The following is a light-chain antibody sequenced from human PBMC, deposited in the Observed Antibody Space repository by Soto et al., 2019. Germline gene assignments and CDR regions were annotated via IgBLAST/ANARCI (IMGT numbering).Light chain of an antibody. CDR1: SSDVGGYKY. CDR3: SSWTRSYCLG. CDR2: DVS. Sequence: QSVRTQPASVSRSHGKSIGISCTGTSSDVGGYKYVSWYQHHPGKAPKLMIFDVSNRPSGVSHRFSGSKSGNTASLTISGLQAEDEADYYSSSWTRSYCLGFGTGTKVPFL. J-gene: IGLJ1*01. V-gene: IGLV2-14*03.